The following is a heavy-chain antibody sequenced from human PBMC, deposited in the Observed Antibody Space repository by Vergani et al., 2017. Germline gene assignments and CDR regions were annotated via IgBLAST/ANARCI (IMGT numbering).Heavy chain of an antibody. CDR3: AKRGGWRAGDPAYYYYGMDV. CDR2: IRYDGSNK. CDR1: GFTFSSYG. V-gene: IGHV3-30*02. D-gene: IGHD7-27*01. Sequence: QVQLEESGGGVVQPGRSLRLSCAASGFTFSSYGMHWVRQAPGKGLEWVAFIRYDGSNKYYADSVKGRFTISRDNSKNTLYLQMNSLRAEDTAVYYCAKRGGWRAGDPAYYYYGMDVWGQGTTVTVSS. J-gene: IGHJ6*02.